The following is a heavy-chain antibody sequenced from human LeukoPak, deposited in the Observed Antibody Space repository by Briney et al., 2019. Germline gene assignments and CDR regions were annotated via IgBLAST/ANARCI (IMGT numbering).Heavy chain of an antibody. CDR3: ARSYSSFPYFDY. CDR2: IYYSGST. D-gene: IGHD6-6*01. CDR1: GGSISSYY. J-gene: IGHJ4*02. Sequence: SETLSLTCTVSGGSISSYYWSWIRQPPGKGLEWIGYIYYSGSTNYNPSLKSRVTISVDTSKNQFSLKLSSVTAADTAVYYCARSYSSFPYFDYWGQGTLVTVSS. V-gene: IGHV4-59*01.